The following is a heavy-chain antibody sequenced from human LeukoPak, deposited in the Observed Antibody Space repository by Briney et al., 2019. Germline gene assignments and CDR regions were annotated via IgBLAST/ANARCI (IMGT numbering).Heavy chain of an antibody. D-gene: IGHD6-13*01. CDR3: AREGGTAAAGTDY. Sequence: SETLSLTCTVSGGSISSYYWSWIRQPPGKGLEWIGYIYYSGSTNYNPSLKSRVTISVDTSKNQFSLKLSSVTAADTAVYYCAREGGTAAAGTDYWGQGTLVTVSS. CDR1: GGSISSYY. CDR2: IYYSGST. J-gene: IGHJ4*02. V-gene: IGHV4-59*12.